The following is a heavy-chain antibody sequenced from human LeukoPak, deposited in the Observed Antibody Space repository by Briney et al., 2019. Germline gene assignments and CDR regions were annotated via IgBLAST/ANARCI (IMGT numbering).Heavy chain of an antibody. CDR2: IYYSGST. V-gene: IGHV4-59*12. J-gene: IGHJ4*02. CDR1: GGSISSYH. CDR3: AGIALGSWTPHY. Sequence: SETLSLTCTVSGGSISSYHYSWIRQPPGKGLEWIGYIYYSGSTNYNPSLKSRVTISVDTSKNQFSLKLSSVTAADTAVYYCAGIALGSWTPHYWGQGTLVTVSS. D-gene: IGHD6-13*01.